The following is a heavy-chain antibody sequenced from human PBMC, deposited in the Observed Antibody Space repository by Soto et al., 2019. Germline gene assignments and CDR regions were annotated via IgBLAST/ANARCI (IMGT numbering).Heavy chain of an antibody. V-gene: IGHV3-48*03. CDR2: ISSSGSDT. J-gene: IGHJ5*02. CDR1: GFSFSSYE. Sequence: EAQLVESGGDLVQPGGSLRLSCAGSGFSFSSYEMNWVRQAPGKGLEWVSYISSSGSDTYYADSVKARFTISRENAQNSLYLQMTRLRAEDTAIYYCASLSGSYGFDPWGQGTLVTVSS. D-gene: IGHD1-26*01. CDR3: ASLSGSYGFDP.